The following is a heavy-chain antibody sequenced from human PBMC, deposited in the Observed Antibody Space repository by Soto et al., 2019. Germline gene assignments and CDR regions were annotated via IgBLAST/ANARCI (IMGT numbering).Heavy chain of an antibody. CDR1: GGSISSYY. J-gene: IGHJ4*02. V-gene: IGHV4-59*01. CDR3: AREGDKRYFDY. D-gene: IGHD3-9*01. CDR2: IYYSGST. Sequence: ASETLSLTCTVSGGSISSYYCSWIRQPPGKGLEWIGYIYYSGSTNYNPSLKSRVTISVDTSKNQFSLKLSSVTAADTAVYYCAREGDKRYFDYWGQGTLVTVSS.